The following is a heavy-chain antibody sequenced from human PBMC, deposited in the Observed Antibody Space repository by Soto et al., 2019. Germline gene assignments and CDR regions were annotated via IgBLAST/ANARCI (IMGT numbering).Heavy chain of an antibody. V-gene: IGHV3-64*02. D-gene: IGHD3-10*01. CDR1: GFTFSSYA. CDR2: ISSNGGST. J-gene: IGHJ5*02. Sequence: GGSLRLSCAASGFTFSSYAMHWVRQAPGKGLEYVSAISSNGGSTYYADSVKGRFTISRDNSKNTLYLQMGSLRAEDMAVYYCAGGPRSQGIRISFLRGWFDPWGQGTLVTVSS. CDR3: AGGPRSQGIRISFLRGWFDP.